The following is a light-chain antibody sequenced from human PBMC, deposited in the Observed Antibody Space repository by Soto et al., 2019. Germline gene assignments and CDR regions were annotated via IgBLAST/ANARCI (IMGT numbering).Light chain of an antibody. Sequence: DIVTTQSPDSLAMSLGERATINCKSSQSVLYTLNKRNYLSWYQQKPGQPPKLLIYWAYTRDSGVPDRFSGSRSGTEFTLTISSLQAEDAAVYYCQQYYTTPTITFGQGTRLETK. V-gene: IGKV4-1*01. J-gene: IGKJ5*01. CDR2: WAY. CDR1: QSVLYTLNKRNY. CDR3: QQYYTTPTIT.